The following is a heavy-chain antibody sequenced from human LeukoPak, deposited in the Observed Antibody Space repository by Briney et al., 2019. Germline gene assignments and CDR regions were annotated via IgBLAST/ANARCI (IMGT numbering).Heavy chain of an antibody. Sequence: SETLSLTCTVSGGSISSGDYYWSWIHQPPGKGLEWIGYIYYSGSTYYNPSLKSRVTISVDTSKNQFSLKLSSVTAADTAVYYCARVPYYYGSGSYPNWGRGTLVTVSS. CDR2: IYYSGST. V-gene: IGHV4-30-4*01. CDR3: ARVPYYYGSGSYPN. D-gene: IGHD3-10*01. CDR1: GGSISSGDYY. J-gene: IGHJ4*02.